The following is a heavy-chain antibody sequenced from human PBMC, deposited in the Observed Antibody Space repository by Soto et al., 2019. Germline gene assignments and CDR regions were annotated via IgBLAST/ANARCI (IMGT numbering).Heavy chain of an antibody. V-gene: IGHV3-7*05. D-gene: IGHD5-12*01. J-gene: IGHJ4*02. CDR3: ARDDPYSGYDLPVDY. CDR1: GFTFSSYW. CDR2: IKQDGSEK. Sequence: GGSLRLSCAASGFTFSSYWMSWVRQAPGKGLEWVANIKQDGSEKYYVDSVKGRFTISRDNAKNSLYLQMNSLRAEDTAVYYCARDDPYSGYDLPVDYWGQGTLVTVSS.